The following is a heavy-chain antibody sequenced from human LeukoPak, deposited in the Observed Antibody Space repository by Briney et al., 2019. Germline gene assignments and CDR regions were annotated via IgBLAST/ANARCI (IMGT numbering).Heavy chain of an antibody. J-gene: IGHJ4*02. D-gene: IGHD5-18*01. CDR2: ITNSGDKA. CDR3: AKAGYSFGLDS. V-gene: IGHV3-23*01. Sequence: GGSLRLSCAASGFNFIIYAMVWVRQAPGKGPEWISSITNSGDKAYYADSVKGRFTISRDNPKNTLYLQMNSLRAEDTALYYCAKAGYSFGLDSWGQGTLVTVSS. CDR1: GFNFIIYA.